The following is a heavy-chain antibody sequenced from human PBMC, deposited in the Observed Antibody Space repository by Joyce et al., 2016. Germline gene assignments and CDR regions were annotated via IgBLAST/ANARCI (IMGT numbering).Heavy chain of an antibody. CDR1: GYTFTDYS. J-gene: IGHJ4*02. D-gene: IGHD3-10*01. Sequence: QVQLVQSGAEVKKPGASVKVSCKASGYTFTDYSIHWVRQAPGQGLEGMGLFNPSRRGTFNAQNFQGSVTITGDTSISTVYMELSRLRSDDTAVYYCARDVSGSLDYWGLGTLVTVSS. CDR3: ARDVSGSLDY. V-gene: IGHV1-2*02. CDR2: FNPSRRGT.